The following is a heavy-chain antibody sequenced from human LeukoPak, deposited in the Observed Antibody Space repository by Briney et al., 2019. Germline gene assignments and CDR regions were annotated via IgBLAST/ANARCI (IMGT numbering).Heavy chain of an antibody. CDR2: ISSSSSTI. CDR3: ARDPYNTILYRLAH. CDR1: GFTFSSYS. J-gene: IGHJ4*02. Sequence: GGSLILSCTTSGFTFSSYSMNWVRQAPGKGLEWVSYISSSSSTIYSAASVKGRFTISRDNAKNSLYLQLNSLRAEDTATYYCARDPYNTILYRLAHWGQGTLVTVSS. V-gene: IGHV3-48*01. D-gene: IGHD3-10*01.